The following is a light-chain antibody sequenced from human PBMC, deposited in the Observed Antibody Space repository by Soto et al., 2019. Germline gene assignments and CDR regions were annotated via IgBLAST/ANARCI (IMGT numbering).Light chain of an antibody. CDR2: SAS. J-gene: IGKJ2*01. CDR1: QSISTN. CDR3: QQYNKWPHT. V-gene: IGKV3-15*01. Sequence: EIVMTQSPVTLSVSPGESAARSCRASQSISTNLDWYQQKPGQAPRLLIYSASSRATGLPARFSGSGSGTEFTLTISSLQSDDLAIYYGQQYNKWPHTFGQGTRL.